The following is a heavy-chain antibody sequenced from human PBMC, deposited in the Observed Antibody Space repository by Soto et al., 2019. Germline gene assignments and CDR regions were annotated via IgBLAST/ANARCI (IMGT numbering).Heavy chain of an antibody. V-gene: IGHV4-39*01. CDR1: GGSISSSSYY. CDR3: ARLNPNYDILTGPVY. J-gene: IGHJ4*02. D-gene: IGHD3-9*01. Sequence: PSETLSLTCTVSGGSISSSSYYWGWIRQPPGKGLEWIGSIYYSGSTYYNPSLKSRVTISVDTSKNQFSLKLSSVTAADTAVYYCARLNPNYDILTGPVYWGQGTLVTVSS. CDR2: IYYSGST.